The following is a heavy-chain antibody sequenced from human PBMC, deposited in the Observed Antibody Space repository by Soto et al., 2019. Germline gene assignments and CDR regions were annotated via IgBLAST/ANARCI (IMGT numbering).Heavy chain of an antibody. CDR2: IYYSGST. Sequence: SETLSLTCTVSGGSISSGGYYWSWIRQHPGRGLEWIGYIYYSGSTYYNPSLKSRVTISVDTSKNQFSLKLSSVTAADTAVYYCVRYYDILTGYSPPYYFDYWGQGTLVTVSS. CDR3: VRYYDILTGYSPPYYFDY. V-gene: IGHV4-31*03. CDR1: GGSISSGGYY. D-gene: IGHD3-9*01. J-gene: IGHJ4*02.